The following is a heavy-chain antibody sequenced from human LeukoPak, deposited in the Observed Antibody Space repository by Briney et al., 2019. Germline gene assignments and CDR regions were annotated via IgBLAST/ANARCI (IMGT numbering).Heavy chain of an antibody. CDR2: MNPNSGNT. V-gene: IGHV1-8*01. J-gene: IGHJ5*02. CDR3: ARGLGGVGATPGWFDP. Sequence: ASVKVSCKASGYTFTSYDINGVRQATGQGLEWMGWMNPNSGNTGYAQKFQGRVTMTRNTSISTAYMELSSLRSEDTAVYYCARGLGGVGATPGWFDPWGQGTLVTVSS. CDR1: GYTFTSYD. D-gene: IGHD1-26*01.